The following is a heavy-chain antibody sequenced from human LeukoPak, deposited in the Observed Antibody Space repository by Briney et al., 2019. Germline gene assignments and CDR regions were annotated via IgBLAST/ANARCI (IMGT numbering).Heavy chain of an antibody. J-gene: IGHJ4*02. D-gene: IGHD3-22*01. Sequence: ASVKVSCKASGYTFTNYGISWVRQAPGQGLEWRGWISGYNGNTKYAQKVQGRVTMTTDTSTSTAYMDLGSVRSDDTAVYYCARTYYYDTSGYYQFDYWGQGTLVTVSS. CDR2: ISGYNGNT. V-gene: IGHV1-18*01. CDR1: GYTFTNYG. CDR3: ARTYYYDTSGYYQFDY.